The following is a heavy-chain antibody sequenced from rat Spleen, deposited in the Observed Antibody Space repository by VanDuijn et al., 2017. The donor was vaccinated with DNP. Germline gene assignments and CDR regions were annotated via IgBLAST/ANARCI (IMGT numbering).Heavy chain of an antibody. V-gene: IGHV5-27*01. D-gene: IGHD1-10*01. CDR3: ATEYNNWYFDF. CDR2: ISTSGGST. J-gene: IGHJ1*01. CDR1: GFTFSDYY. Sequence: EVQLVGSGGGLVQSGRSLKLSCAGSGFTFSDYYMAWVRQAPTKGLEWVASISTSGGSTYYRDSVKGRFTISRDNAKSTLYLEMDSLRSEDTATYYYATEYNNWYFDFWGPGTMVTVSS.